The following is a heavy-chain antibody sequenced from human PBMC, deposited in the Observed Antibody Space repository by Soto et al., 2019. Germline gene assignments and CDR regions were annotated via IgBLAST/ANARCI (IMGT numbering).Heavy chain of an antibody. Sequence: SETLSLTCTVSGGSISSYYWSWIRQPPGKGLEWIGYIYYSGSTNYNPSLKSRVTISVDTSKNQFSLKLSSVTVADTAVYYCARLEYSSGWYRFGYWGQGTLVTVSS. V-gene: IGHV4-59*01. D-gene: IGHD6-19*01. CDR2: IYYSGST. CDR3: ARLEYSSGWYRFGY. CDR1: GGSISSYY. J-gene: IGHJ4*02.